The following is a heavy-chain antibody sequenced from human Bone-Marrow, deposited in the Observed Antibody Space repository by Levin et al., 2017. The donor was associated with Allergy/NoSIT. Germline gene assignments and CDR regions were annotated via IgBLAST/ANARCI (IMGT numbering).Heavy chain of an antibody. D-gene: IGHD3-22*01. CDR3: ARATPPDSSGRYRAPEYYFDY. Sequence: PGGSLRLSCAASAFTVSPNYMSWVRQAPGKGLEWVAVIYSTGNTNYADSVKGRFTISRDNSKNTLFLQMNSLRAEDTAVYYCARATPPDSSGRYRAPEYYFDYWGQGTLVTVSS. V-gene: IGHV3-53*01. CDR1: AFTVSPNY. J-gene: IGHJ4*02. CDR2: IYSTGNT.